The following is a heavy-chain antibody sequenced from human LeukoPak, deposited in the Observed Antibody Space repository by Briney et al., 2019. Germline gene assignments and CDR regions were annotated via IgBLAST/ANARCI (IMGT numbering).Heavy chain of an antibody. CDR1: GYTFTGYY. V-gene: IGHV1-2*02. D-gene: IGHD3-10*01. Sequence: EASVKVSCKASGYTFTGYYMHWVRQAPGQGLEWMGWINPNSGGTNYAQKFQGRVTMTRDTSISTAYMELSRPRSDDTAVYYCARLFTMVRGVRDYWGQGTLVTVSS. J-gene: IGHJ4*02. CDR3: ARLFTMVRGVRDY. CDR2: INPNSGGT.